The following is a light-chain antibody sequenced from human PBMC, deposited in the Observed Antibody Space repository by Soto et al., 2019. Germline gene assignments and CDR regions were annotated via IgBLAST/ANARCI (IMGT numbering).Light chain of an antibody. CDR3: LQSFMYPWT. V-gene: IGKV1-6*01. CDR1: QAIRTD. CDR2: SAS. Sequence: AIPMTQSPSSLSASVGDRVTITCRASQAIRTDLGWYQQKTGKAPKLLIRSASTLQTGVPSRFSGSGSGTDFSLTITGLQPEDFATYFCLQSFMYPWTFGHGTKVEI. J-gene: IGKJ1*01.